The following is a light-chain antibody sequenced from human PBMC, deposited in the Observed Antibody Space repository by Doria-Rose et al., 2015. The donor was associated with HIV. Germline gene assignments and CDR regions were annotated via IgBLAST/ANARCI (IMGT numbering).Light chain of an antibody. CDR2: DGS. Sequence: EIVLTQSPGTLSLSTGERATLSCRASQSFSSTYLAWYQQKPGQAPSLLIYDGSTRATGIPDRFSASGSGTDFTLTINRLEPEDFALYYCHQYGTSRTFGQGTKVEI. V-gene: IGKV3-20*01. CDR1: QSFSSTY. J-gene: IGKJ1*01. CDR3: HQYGTSRT.